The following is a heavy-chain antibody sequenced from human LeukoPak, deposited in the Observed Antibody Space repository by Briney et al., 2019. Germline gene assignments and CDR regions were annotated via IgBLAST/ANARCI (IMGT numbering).Heavy chain of an antibody. V-gene: IGHV4-39*07. CDR1: GGSISSSSYY. CDR2: IYYSGST. J-gene: IGHJ4*02. Sequence: SETLSLTCTVSGGSISSSSYYWGWIRQPPGKGLEWIGSIYYSGSTYYNPSLKSRVTISVDTSKNQFSLKLSSVTAADTAVYYCARGLTEADFDYWGQGTLVTVSS. CDR3: ARGLTEADFDY. D-gene: IGHD1-14*01.